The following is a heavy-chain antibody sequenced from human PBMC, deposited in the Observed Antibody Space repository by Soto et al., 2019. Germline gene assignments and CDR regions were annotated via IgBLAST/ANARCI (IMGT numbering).Heavy chain of an antibody. CDR2: IYYSGST. J-gene: IGHJ3*02. CDR3: AIYRPNDYRGKDAFDI. D-gene: IGHD4-4*01. Sequence: QVQLQESGPGLVKPSQTLSLTCTVSGGSISSGGYYWSWIRQHPGKGLEWIGYIYYSGSTYYNPSLKSRVTISVDTSKNQFSLKLSSVTAADTAVYYCAIYRPNDYRGKDAFDIWGQRTMVTVSS. CDR1: GGSISSGGYY. V-gene: IGHV4-31*03.